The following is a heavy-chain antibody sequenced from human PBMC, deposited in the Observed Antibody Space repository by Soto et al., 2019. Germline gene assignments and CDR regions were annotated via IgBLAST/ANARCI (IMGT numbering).Heavy chain of an antibody. J-gene: IGHJ3*02. V-gene: IGHV4-39*07. CDR3: ARVWGGAFDI. CDR2: FFIGGNT. D-gene: IGHD3-10*01. CDR1: GGSISSTTYY. Sequence: PSETLSLTCTVPGGSISSTTYYWGWMRQPPGKGLEWIASFFIGGNTYYNPSLKSRVTISVDTSKNQFSLKLSSVTAADTAVYYCARVWGGAFDIWGQGTMVT.